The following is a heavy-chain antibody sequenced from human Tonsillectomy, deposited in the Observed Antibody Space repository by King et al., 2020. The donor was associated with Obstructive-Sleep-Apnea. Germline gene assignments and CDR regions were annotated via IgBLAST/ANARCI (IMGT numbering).Heavy chain of an antibody. V-gene: IGHV1-69*09. D-gene: IGHD3-10*01. J-gene: IGHJ4*02. CDR3: ARYYYGSGSYFGVDY. CDR1: GGTFSSYA. CDR2: IIPILGIA. Sequence: VQLVESGAEVKEPGSSVKVSCKASGGTFSSYAISWVRQAPGQGLEWMGGIIPILGIANYAQKFQGRVTITADKSTSTAYMELSSLRSEDTAVYYCARYYYGSGSYFGVDYWGQGTLVTVSS.